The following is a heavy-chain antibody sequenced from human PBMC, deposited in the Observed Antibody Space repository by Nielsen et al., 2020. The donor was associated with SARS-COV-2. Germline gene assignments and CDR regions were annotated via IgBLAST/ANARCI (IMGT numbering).Heavy chain of an antibody. D-gene: IGHD4-23*01. Sequence: GESLKISCVASGFPFGEYYMSWIRQAPGKGLEWVSYISTSDFYTNYADSVKGRFTISRDNAKNSLYLQMDSLRVEDTAVYYCARHDYGGNSPIDSWGQGTLVTVSS. CDR2: ISTSDFYT. CDR1: GFPFGEYY. V-gene: IGHV3-11*06. CDR3: ARHDYGGNSPIDS. J-gene: IGHJ4*02.